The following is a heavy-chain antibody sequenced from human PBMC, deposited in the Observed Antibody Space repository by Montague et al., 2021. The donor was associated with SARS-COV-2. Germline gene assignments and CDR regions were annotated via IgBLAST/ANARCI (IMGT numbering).Heavy chain of an antibody. CDR3: ARGADYDFWSGFLRYKWFDP. Sequence: SETLSLTCAVYGGSLSGYYWAWIRQTPAKGLEWIGEINHSGSTNYNPSLKSRLTISVDTSKKQFSLKLNSMTAADTAGYYCARGADYDFWSGFLRYKWFDPWGLGTPVTVSS. CDR1: GGSLSGYY. J-gene: IGHJ5*02. CDR2: INHSGST. V-gene: IGHV4-34*01. D-gene: IGHD3-3*01.